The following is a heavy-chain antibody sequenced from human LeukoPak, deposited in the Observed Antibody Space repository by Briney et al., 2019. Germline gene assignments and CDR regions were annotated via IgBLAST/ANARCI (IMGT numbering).Heavy chain of an antibody. D-gene: IGHD5-12*01. Sequence: SQTLSLTCAISGDSVSSNSAAWNWIRQSPSRGLEWLGRTYYRSKWYNDYAVSVKSRITINPDTSKNQFSLQLNSVTPEDTAVYYCASSGKADWLRLIHNWFDPWGQGTLVTVSS. J-gene: IGHJ5*02. V-gene: IGHV6-1*01. CDR1: GDSVSSNSAA. CDR3: ASSGKADWLRLIHNWFDP. CDR2: TYYRSKWYN.